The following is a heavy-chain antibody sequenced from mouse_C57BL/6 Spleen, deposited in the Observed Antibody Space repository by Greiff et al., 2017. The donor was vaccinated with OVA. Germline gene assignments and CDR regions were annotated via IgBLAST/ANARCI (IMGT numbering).Heavy chain of an antibody. J-gene: IGHJ1*03. Sequence: VKLMESGAELVRPGASVKLSCKASGYTFTDYYINWVKQRPGQGLEWIARIYPGSGNTYYNEKFKGKATLTAEKSSSTAYMQLSSLTSEDSAVYFCARRRYGNYVGYFDVWGTGTTVTVSS. CDR2: IYPGSGNT. D-gene: IGHD2-10*02. V-gene: IGHV1-76*01. CDR1: GYTFTDYY. CDR3: ARRRYGNYVGYFDV.